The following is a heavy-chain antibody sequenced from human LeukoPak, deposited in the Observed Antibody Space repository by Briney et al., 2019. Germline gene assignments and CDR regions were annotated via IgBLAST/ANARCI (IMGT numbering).Heavy chain of an antibody. Sequence: GGSLRLSCADSGFTFSSHWMNWVRQAPGRELEWVGNINPDGSQTYYVDSAKGRFTISRDNAKDSVCLQMNTLRVEDTAVYYCLGSADRGWGQGTLVTVSS. CDR1: GFTFSSHW. CDR3: LGSADRG. CDR2: INPDGSQT. D-gene: IGHD6-25*01. V-gene: IGHV3-7*01. J-gene: IGHJ4*02.